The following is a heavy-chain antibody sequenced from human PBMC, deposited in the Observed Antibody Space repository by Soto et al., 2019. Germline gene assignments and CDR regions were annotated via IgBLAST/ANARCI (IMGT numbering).Heavy chain of an antibody. CDR3: ARGRGAENTFYYYFGMDV. CDR1: GGSISSGGYY. D-gene: IGHD3-16*01. J-gene: IGHJ6*02. CDR2: IYYSGST. Sequence: SETLSLTCTVSGGSISSGGYYWSWIRQHPGKGLEWIGYIYYSGSTYYNPSLKSRVTISVDTSKNQFSLKLSSVTAADTAVYYCARGRGAENTFYYYFGMDVWGQGTTVTVSS. V-gene: IGHV4-31*03.